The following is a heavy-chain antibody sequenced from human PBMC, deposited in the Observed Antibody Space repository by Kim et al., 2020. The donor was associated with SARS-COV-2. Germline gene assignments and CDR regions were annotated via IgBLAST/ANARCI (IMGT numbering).Heavy chain of an antibody. CDR1: RFTFSSYG. CDR2: ISYDGSNE. CDR3: AKAKSPGKGYHYYGMDV. D-gene: IGHD2-15*01. V-gene: IGHV3-30*18. Sequence: GGSLRLSCAASRFTFSSYGIYWVRQAPGKGLEWVAVISYDGSNEYYSDSVKGRFTISRDNSKNTLSLQMNSLRAEDTAVYYCAKAKSPGKGYHYYGMDV. J-gene: IGHJ6*01.